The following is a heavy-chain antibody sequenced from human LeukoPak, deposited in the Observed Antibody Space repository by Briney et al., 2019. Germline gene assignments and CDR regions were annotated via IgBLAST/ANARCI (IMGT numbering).Heavy chain of an antibody. J-gene: IGHJ3*02. V-gene: IGHV4-4*07. D-gene: IGHD2-15*01. CDR3: ARGRYCSADSCAGCYAFDI. CDR1: DRSITNYC. Sequence: PSKPLCPTCTVSDRSITNYCWSWIRQPAGKALEWIGRIYTLGSTNYNHSLKSRVTMSVDTSKTQISLKLRSVTAADAAVYYYARGRYCSADSCAGCYAFDIWGQGTMVSVSS. CDR2: IYTLGST.